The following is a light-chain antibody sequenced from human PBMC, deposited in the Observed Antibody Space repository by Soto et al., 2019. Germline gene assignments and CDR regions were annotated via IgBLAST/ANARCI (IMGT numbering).Light chain of an antibody. CDR3: QQYGTSRT. CDR1: QSVTNNY. J-gene: IGKJ1*01. V-gene: IGKV3-20*01. Sequence: PGESATLSCRASQSVTNNYLAWYQQRPGLAPRLLIYGASTRTAGIPDRFTGSGSGTDFTLTISRLEPEDFAVYYCQQYGTSRTFGQGTKVDIK. CDR2: GAS.